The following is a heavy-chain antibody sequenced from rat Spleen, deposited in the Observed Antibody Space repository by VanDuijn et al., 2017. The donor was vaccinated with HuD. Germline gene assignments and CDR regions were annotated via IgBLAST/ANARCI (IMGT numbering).Heavy chain of an antibody. D-gene: IGHD1-4*01. J-gene: IGHJ3*01. CDR3: AAAGTRVSRFAY. CDR1: GFTFSSYW. V-gene: IGHV5-58*01. CDR2: ISPSGGST. Sequence: EVQLVETGGGLVQPGRSLKLSCVASGFTFSSYWMYWIRQAPGKGLEWVSSISPSGGSTYYRDSVKGRFTLSRENSKSTLYLQMDSLRSEDTATYYCAAAGTRVSRFAYWGQGTLVTVSS.